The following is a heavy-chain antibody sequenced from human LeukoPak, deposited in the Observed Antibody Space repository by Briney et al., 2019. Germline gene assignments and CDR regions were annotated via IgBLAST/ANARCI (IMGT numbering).Heavy chain of an antibody. V-gene: IGHV3-33*06. Sequence: GGSLRLSCAASGFTFSSYGTHWVRQAPGKGLEWVAVIWYDGSNKYYADSVKGRFTISRDNSKNTLYLQMNSLRAEDTAVYYCAKVLSLYYYYYMDVWGKGTTVTVSS. CDR2: IWYDGSNK. CDR1: GFTFSSYG. D-gene: IGHD3-3*01. J-gene: IGHJ6*03. CDR3: AKVLSLYYYYYMDV.